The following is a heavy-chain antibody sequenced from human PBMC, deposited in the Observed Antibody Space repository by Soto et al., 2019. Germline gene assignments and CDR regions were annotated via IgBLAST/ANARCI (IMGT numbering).Heavy chain of an antibody. V-gene: IGHV1-18*04. CDR1: GYDFTNYG. J-gene: IGHJ6*02. CDR2: ISGYNGNT. Sequence: GASVKVSCKASGYDFTNYGISWVRQAPGQGLQWMGWISGYNGNTHDAQKFQDRVTMTTDTSTTTAYLEVRSLRSDDTAVYYCARDIVVGTPAKPRPFYPYDGMDVWGQGTTVTVSS. D-gene: IGHD2-2*02. CDR3: ARDIVVGTPAKPRPFYPYDGMDV.